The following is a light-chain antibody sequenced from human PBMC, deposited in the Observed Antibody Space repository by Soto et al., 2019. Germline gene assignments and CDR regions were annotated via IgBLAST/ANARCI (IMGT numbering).Light chain of an antibody. CDR2: KAS. CDR3: QQYNNYGSWT. Sequence: DIQMTQSPSTLSASVGDTVTITCRASQRISAWLAWYQQKPGKAPKLLIYKASSLESGVPSRFSGSGSGTEFTLTISSLQPDDFATYYCQQYNNYGSWTFGQGTKVEIK. CDR1: QRISAW. J-gene: IGKJ1*01. V-gene: IGKV1-5*03.